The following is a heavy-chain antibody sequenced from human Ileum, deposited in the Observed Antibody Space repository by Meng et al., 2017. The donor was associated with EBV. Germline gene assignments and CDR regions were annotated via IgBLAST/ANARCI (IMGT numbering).Heavy chain of an antibody. J-gene: IGHJ4*02. V-gene: IGHV3-74*01. Sequence: VEGVDTGGVLLQPVASLGLACAVSGYTFSSYCMHWVRQAPGKGLGWVSRICHDESTMNYADSVKGRFTISRDNAKNTVYLQMNSLRPEDTAVYYCIRDFREADYWGQGTLVTVSS. CDR1: GYTFSSYC. D-gene: IGHD3-10*01. CDR3: IRDFREADY. CDR2: ICHDESTM.